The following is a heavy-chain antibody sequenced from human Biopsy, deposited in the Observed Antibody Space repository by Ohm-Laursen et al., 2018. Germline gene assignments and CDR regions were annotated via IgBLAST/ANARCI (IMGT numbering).Heavy chain of an antibody. Sequence: SVKVSCKASGYSFSTYDVNWVRRARGQGLEWMGWMIPSSGKTGYAQRFQGRVALTMNTSISTAYMELSGLRSEDTAVYFCARGYSRRVSIFEASIYWFDTWGQGTLVTVSS. V-gene: IGHV1-8*01. CDR2: MIPSSGKT. CDR3: ARGYSRRVSIFEASIYWFDT. J-gene: IGHJ5*02. D-gene: IGHD6-6*01. CDR1: GYSFSTYD.